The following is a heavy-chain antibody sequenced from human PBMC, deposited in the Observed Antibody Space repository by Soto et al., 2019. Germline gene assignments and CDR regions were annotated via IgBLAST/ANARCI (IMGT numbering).Heavy chain of an antibody. V-gene: IGHV3-33*01. CDR2: IWYDGGNK. CDR1: GFTFSSYG. Sequence: QVQLVESGGGVVQAGRSLRLSCAASGFTFSSYGTHWVRQAPGKGLEWVAIIWYDGGNKYYADSVKGRFTISRDNSKNTLYLQMNSLRAEDTAVYYCARDKFLLSYWGQGTLVTVSS. J-gene: IGHJ4*02. D-gene: IGHD2-15*01. CDR3: ARDKFLLSY.